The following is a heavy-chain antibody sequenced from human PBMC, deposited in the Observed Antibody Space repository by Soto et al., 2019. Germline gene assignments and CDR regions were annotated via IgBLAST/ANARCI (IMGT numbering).Heavy chain of an antibody. Sequence: AGGSLRLSCAASGFTFSSYAMHWVRQAPGKGLEWVAVISYDGSNKYYADSVKGRFTISRDNSKNTLYLQMNSLRAEDTAVYYCARDPYSSGWYDYWGQGTLVTVSS. J-gene: IGHJ4*02. CDR1: GFTFSSYA. CDR3: ARDPYSSGWYDY. CDR2: ISYDGSNK. D-gene: IGHD6-19*01. V-gene: IGHV3-30-3*01.